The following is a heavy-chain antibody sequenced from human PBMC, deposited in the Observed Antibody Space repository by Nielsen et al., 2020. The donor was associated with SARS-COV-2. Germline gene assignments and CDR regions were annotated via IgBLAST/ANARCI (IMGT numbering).Heavy chain of an antibody. CDR1: GFTVNRNY. CDR2: MYAGAST. V-gene: IGHV3-53*04. J-gene: IGHJ6*02. D-gene: IGHD2-15*01. CDR3: ARGVELPHQPPAMDV. Sequence: GESLKISCAASGFTVNRNYMSWVRQAPGKGLEWVSLMYAGASTFYADSVKGRFTISRHNAENTVYLQMNSLRTDDTAVYYCARGVELPHQPPAMDVWGQVTTVTVSS.